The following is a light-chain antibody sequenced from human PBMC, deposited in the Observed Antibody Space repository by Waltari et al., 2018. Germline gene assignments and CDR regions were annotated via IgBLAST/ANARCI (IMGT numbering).Light chain of an antibody. CDR3: QQYDSLPSVA. CDR2: DTY. J-gene: IGKJ4*01. Sequence: DIQMTQSPSSLSASVGDRVTITCQASRDIGEFLNWYQQTSGKAPKLLIYDTYNLETGVPSRVSGSGSGTNFTFTINRLQPEDVGSYYCQQYDSLPSVAFGGGTTVEIK. CDR1: RDIGEF. V-gene: IGKV1-33*01.